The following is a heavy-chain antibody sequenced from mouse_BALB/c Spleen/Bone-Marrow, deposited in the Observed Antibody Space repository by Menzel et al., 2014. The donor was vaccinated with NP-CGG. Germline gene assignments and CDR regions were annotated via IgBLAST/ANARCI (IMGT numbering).Heavy chain of an antibody. CDR2: INPNNDGT. J-gene: IGHJ1*01. CDR3: ARSLYGYDWYFDV. CDR1: GYTFTSYV. V-gene: IGHV1-14*01. Sequence: EVQLQQSGPELVKPGASVKMSCKASGYTFTSYVMHWVKQKPGQGLEWIGNINPNNDGTKYNEKFKGKATLTPDKSSSTAYMELSSLTSEDSAVYYCARSLYGYDWYFDVWGAGTTVTVSS. D-gene: IGHD2-2*01.